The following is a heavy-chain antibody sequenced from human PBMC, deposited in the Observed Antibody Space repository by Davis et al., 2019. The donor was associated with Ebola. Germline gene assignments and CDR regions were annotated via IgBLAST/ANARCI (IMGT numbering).Heavy chain of an antibody. J-gene: IGHJ4*02. CDR3: AHRHYGSGSYSFFDY. D-gene: IGHD3-10*01. Sequence: SGPTLVKPTQTLTRTCTFSGFSLSTSGVGVGWIRQPPGKALEWLALIYWDDDKRYSPSLKSRLTITKDTSKNQVVLTMTNMDPVDTATYYCAHRHYGSGSYSFFDYWGQGALVTVSS. CDR1: GFSLSTSGVG. V-gene: IGHV2-5*02. CDR2: IYWDDDK.